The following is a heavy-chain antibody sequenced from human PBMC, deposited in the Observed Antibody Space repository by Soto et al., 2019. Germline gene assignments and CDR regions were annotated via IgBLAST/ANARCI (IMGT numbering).Heavy chain of an antibody. J-gene: IGHJ6*02. V-gene: IGHV5-10-1*01. D-gene: IGHD2-2*01. CDR2: IDPSDSYT. CDR1: GYSFTSYW. Sequence: GESLKISCKGSGYSFTSYWISWVRQMPGKGLEWMGRIDPSDSYTNYSPSFQGHVTISADKSISTAYLQWSSLKASDTAMYYCACTERSYYGLDVWGQGTTVTVSS. CDR3: ACTERSYYGLDV.